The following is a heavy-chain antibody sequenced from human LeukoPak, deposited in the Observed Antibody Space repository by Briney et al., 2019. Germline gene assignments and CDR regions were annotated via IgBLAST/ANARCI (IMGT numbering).Heavy chain of an antibody. D-gene: IGHD2-2*01. CDR2: ISGSGAYT. Sequence: PGGSLRLSCAASGFTFSSQAMSWVRQAPGKGLEWVPAISGSGAYTYYADSVKGRFTISRDNFKNTLYLQMNSLRAEDTAVYYCAKDEQGYCSSSSCYRWFDPWGQGTLVTVSS. CDR1: GFTFSSQA. V-gene: IGHV3-23*01. J-gene: IGHJ5*02. CDR3: AKDEQGYCSSSSCYRWFDP.